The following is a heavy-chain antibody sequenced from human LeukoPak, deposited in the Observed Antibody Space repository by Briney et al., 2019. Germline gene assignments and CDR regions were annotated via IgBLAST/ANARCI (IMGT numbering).Heavy chain of an antibody. J-gene: IGHJ5*02. D-gene: IGHD2-15*01. CDR2: IKRDGSNT. Sequence: GGSLRLSCKASGFTFSEHYMSWVRQAPGKGLEWVSTIKRDGSNTYYTDSVEGRFTISRDNSKNTLYLEMNTLTAEDTAVYYCAKGGYASCFDPWGQGTQVTVSS. V-gene: IGHV3-23*05. CDR1: GFTFSEHY. CDR3: AKGGYASCFDP.